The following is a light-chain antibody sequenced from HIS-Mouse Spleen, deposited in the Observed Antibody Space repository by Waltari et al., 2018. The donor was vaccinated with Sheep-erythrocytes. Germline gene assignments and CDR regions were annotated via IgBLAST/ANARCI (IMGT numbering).Light chain of an antibody. Sequence: QSALTQPRSVSGSPGPSVTISCTGTSSDVGGYNYVSWYPPHPGKAPKLMIYDVINRPSGVPDRFAGSKSGNTASLTISGLQAEDEADYYCCSYAGSYNHVFATGTKVTVL. V-gene: IGLV2-11*01. J-gene: IGLJ1*01. CDR2: DVI. CDR1: SSDVGGYNY. CDR3: CSYAGSYNHV.